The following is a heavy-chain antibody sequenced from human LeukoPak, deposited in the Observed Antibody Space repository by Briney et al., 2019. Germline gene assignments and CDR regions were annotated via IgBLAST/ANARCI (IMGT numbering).Heavy chain of an antibody. CDR3: AKDRCSGGSCYVLDY. CDR1: GFTLSTYA. J-gene: IGHJ4*02. CDR2: TSSSDAGT. Sequence: GGSLRLSCAASGFTLSTYAMSWVRQTPGKGLEWIAATSSSDAGTYYADSVKGRFTISRDNSKNSLYLQMNTLRPEDTALYYCAKDRCSGGSCYVLDYWGQGTLVTVSS. V-gene: IGHV3-23*01. D-gene: IGHD2-15*01.